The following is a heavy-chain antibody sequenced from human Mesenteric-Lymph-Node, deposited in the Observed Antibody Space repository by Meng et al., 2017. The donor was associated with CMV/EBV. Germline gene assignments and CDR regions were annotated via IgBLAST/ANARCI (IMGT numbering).Heavy chain of an antibody. J-gene: IGHJ4*02. V-gene: IGHV3-21*01. CDR1: FTFSSYS. D-gene: IGHD3-9*01. CDR2: ISGSTSYI. CDR3: ARDRGNDILTGYYWVDY. Sequence: FTFSSYSMNWGRRAPGKGLEWVSSISGSTSYIYYADSVKGRFTISRDNAKNSLYLQMNSLRAEDTAVYYCARDRGNDILTGYYWVDYWGQGTLVTVSS.